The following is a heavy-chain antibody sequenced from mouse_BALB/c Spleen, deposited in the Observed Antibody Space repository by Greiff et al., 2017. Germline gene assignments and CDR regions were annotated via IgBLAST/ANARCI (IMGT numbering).Heavy chain of an antibody. Sequence: VQLQESGAELVKPGASVKLSCTAPGFNIKDIYMHWVKQRPEQGLEWIGRIDPANGNTKYDPKFQGKATITADTSSNTAYLQLSSLTSEDTAVYYCAPGLSWFAYWGQGTLVTVSA. J-gene: IGHJ3*01. V-gene: IGHV14-3*02. CDR2: IDPANGNT. CDR1: GFNIKDIY. D-gene: IGHD2-2*01. CDR3: APGLSWFAY.